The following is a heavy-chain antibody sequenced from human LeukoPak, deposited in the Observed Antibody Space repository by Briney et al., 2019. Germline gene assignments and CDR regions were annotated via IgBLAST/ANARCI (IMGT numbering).Heavy chain of an antibody. CDR2: ISFDGANK. V-gene: IGHV3-30*04. Sequence: GGSLRLSCATSGFSFSMSAMHWVRLAPGKGLEWVAGISFDGANKSSGDSVKGRFSISRDNSKNSLYLQMNSLGLDDTAVYFCARGRAGVAAAGFDYWGQGTLVTVSS. D-gene: IGHD6-13*01. J-gene: IGHJ4*02. CDR1: GFSFSMSA. CDR3: ARGRAGVAAAGFDY.